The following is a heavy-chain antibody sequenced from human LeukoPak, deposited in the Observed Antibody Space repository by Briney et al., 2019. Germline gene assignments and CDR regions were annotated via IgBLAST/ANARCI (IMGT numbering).Heavy chain of an antibody. D-gene: IGHD4-11*01. CDR3: ARDGSVTRPYYYYYMDV. CDR1: GFTFSSYS. CDR2: ISSSSSYI. J-gene: IGHJ6*03. Sequence: PGGSLRLSCAASGFTFSSYSMNWVRQAPGKGLEWVSSISSSSSYIYYADSVKGRFTISRDNAKNSLYLQMNSLRAEDTAVYYCARDGSVTRPYYYYYMDVWGKGTTVTVPS. V-gene: IGHV3-21*01.